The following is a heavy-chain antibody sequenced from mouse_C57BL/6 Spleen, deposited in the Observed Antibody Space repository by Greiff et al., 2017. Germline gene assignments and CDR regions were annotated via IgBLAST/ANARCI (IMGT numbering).Heavy chain of an antibody. CDR3: AVYDGYYFGY. D-gene: IGHD2-3*01. J-gene: IGHJ2*01. V-gene: IGHV1-55*01. Sequence: VQLQQPGAELVKPGASVKMSCKASGYTFTSYWITWVKQRPGQGLEWIGDIYPGSGSTTYNEKFKRKATLTVDTSSSTSYMQRSSLTSEDSAVYYCAVYDGYYFGYWGQGTTLTVSS. CDR1: GYTFTSYW. CDR2: IYPGSGST.